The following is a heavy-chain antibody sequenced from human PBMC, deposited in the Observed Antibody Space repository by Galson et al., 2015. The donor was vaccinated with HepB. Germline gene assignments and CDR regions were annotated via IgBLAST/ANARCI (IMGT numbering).Heavy chain of an antibody. V-gene: IGHV3-30-3*01. J-gene: IGHJ1*01. CDR2: ISYDGSNK. D-gene: IGHD3-22*01. CDR3: AREYYYDSSGYYGAEYFQH. CDR1: GFTFSSYA. Sequence: SLRLSCAASGFTFSSYAMHWVRQAPGKGLEWVAVISYDGSNKYYADSVKGRFTISRDNSKNTLYLQMNSLRAEDTAVYYCAREYYYDSSGYYGAEYFQHWVQGTLVTVSS.